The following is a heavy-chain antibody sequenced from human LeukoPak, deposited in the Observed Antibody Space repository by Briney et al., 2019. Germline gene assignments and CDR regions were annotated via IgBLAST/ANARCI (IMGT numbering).Heavy chain of an antibody. Sequence: PSETLSLTCTVSGGTIRRSDFHWGWVRQPPGKGLEWIGIISHSGSTFYNPSLKSRVTISVDASTNQFSLRVRSVTAADTALYYSASPDDFWNGYYFDFWGQGILVTVSP. CDR2: ISHSGST. D-gene: IGHD3-3*01. CDR1: GGTIRRSDFH. CDR3: ASPDDFWNGYYFDF. V-gene: IGHV4-39*01. J-gene: IGHJ4*02.